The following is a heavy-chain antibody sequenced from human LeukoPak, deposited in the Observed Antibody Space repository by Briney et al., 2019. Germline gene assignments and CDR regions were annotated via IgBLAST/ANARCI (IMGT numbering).Heavy chain of an antibody. CDR1: GFTFSSYG. J-gene: IGHJ4*02. D-gene: IGHD3-10*01. V-gene: IGHV3-33*01. Sequence: GRSLRLSCAASGFTFSSYGMHWVRQAPGKGLEWVAVIWYDGSNKYYADSVKGRFTISRDNSKNTLYLQMGSLRIEDTAVYYCARELDGSGSFDYWGQGTLVTVSS. CDR2: IWYDGSNK. CDR3: ARELDGSGSFDY.